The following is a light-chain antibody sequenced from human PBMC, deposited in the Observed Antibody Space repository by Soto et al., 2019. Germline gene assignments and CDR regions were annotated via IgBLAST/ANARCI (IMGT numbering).Light chain of an antibody. CDR2: DNK. Sequence: QSVLTQPPSVSAAPGQKVTISCSGSSSNIGGNYVSWYQVFPRTAPKLLIYDNKKRHSGIPDRFSGSKSGTSATLGITELQIGDEAEYYCGTWDISLDTVVFGGGTKLTVL. V-gene: IGLV1-51*01. CDR1: SSNIGGNY. CDR3: GTWDISLDTVV. J-gene: IGLJ2*01.